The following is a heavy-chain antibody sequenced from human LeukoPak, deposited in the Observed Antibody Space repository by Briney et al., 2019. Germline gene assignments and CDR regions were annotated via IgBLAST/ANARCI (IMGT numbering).Heavy chain of an antibody. J-gene: IGHJ4*02. V-gene: IGHV4-59*02. D-gene: IGHD2-2*03. CDR2: IHYIGST. Sequence: ASETLSLTCTVSGGSVSYYYWSWIRQPPGKGLEWIGYIHYIGSTNCNPSLNSRVTISVDTSKNQFSLKLSSVTAADTAVYYCASGVKGRRGYCSSTSCQIDYWGQGTLVTVSS. CDR3: ASGVKGRRGYCSSTSCQIDY. CDR1: GGSVSYYY.